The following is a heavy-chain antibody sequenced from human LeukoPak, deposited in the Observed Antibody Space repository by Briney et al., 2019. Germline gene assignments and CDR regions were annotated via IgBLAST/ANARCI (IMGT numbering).Heavy chain of an antibody. CDR1: GFTFSSYS. CDR3: ARGSGWDDAFDI. D-gene: IGHD6-19*01. Sequence: GGSLRLSCAASGFTFSSYSMNWVRQAPGKGLEWVSSISSSSSYIYYADSVKGRFTISRDNAKNSLYLQMNSLRAEDTAVYYCARGSGWDDAFDIRGQGTMVTVSS. CDR2: ISSSSSYI. V-gene: IGHV3-21*01. J-gene: IGHJ3*02.